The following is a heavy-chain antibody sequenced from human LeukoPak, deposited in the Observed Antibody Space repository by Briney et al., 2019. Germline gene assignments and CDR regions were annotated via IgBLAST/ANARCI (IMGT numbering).Heavy chain of an antibody. J-gene: IGHJ4*02. V-gene: IGHV1-18*01. CDR3: ARADWETQTTYYFDY. Sequence: GASVKVSCKASGYTFTSYGISWVRQAPGQGLEWMGWISAYNGNTNYAQKLQGRVTMTTDTSTSTAYMELRSLRSDDTAVYYCARADWETQTTYYFDYWGQGTLVTVSS. CDR2: ISAYNGNT. CDR1: GYTFTSYG. D-gene: IGHD3-9*01.